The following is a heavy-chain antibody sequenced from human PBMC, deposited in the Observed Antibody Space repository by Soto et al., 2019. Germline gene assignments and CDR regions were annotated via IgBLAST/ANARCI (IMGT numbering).Heavy chain of an antibody. J-gene: IGHJ4*02. CDR3: AKDLHDYGSGSADFDS. Sequence: EVQLLESGGGLVQPGGSLRLSCAASGFTFSSYAMSWVRQAPGKGLEWVSAISGSGGSTYYADSVKGRFTISRDNSKNTLYVQMNSLTAEDTAVYYCAKDLHDYGSGSADFDSWGQGTLVTVSS. V-gene: IGHV3-23*01. D-gene: IGHD3-10*01. CDR1: GFTFSSYA. CDR2: ISGSGGST.